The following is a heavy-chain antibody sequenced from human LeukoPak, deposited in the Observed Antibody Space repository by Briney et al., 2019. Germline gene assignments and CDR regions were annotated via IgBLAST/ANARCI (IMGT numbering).Heavy chain of an antibody. CDR3: ARDRDCSGGSCYSTLFDY. D-gene: IGHD2-15*01. J-gene: IGHJ4*02. CDR2: IKWDGSEK. Sequence: GGSLRLSCAASGFTFSDYWMTWVRQAPGKGLEWVANIKWDGSEKYYVDSVKGRFTISRDNAQNSLYLQMNSLRGEDTAVYYCARDRDCSGGSCYSTLFDYWGQGTLVTVSS. V-gene: IGHV3-7*01. CDR1: GFTFSDYW.